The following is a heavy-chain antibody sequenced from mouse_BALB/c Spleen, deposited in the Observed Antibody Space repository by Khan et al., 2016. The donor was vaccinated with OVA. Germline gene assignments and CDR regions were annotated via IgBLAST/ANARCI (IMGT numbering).Heavy chain of an antibody. J-gene: IGHJ3*01. V-gene: IGHV2-2*01. CDR3: ARREYLMTWFAY. CDR1: GFSLTNFG. CDR2: IWSGGST. Sequence: VKLQESGPGLVQPSQSLSITCTVSGFSLTNFGVHWVRQSPGKGLEWLGVIWSGGSTDYNAACKSRLSISKDNSKSQVFINRKRLQAEDIATYCRARREYLMTWFAYWGQGTLVTVSA.